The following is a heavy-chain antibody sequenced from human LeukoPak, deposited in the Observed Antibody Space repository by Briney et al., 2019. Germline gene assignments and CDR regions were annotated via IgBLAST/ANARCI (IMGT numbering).Heavy chain of an antibody. CDR2: ISSSSSFI. V-gene: IGHV3-21*04. CDR1: GFTLMTYS. J-gene: IGHJ3*02. CDR3: ARACTIFGGEDAFDI. Sequence: GGSLRLSCAASGFTLMTYSMHWVRQAPGKGLEWVSSISSSSSFIYYAESLKGRFTISRDNAKNSLYLQMNSLRAEDTALYYCARACTIFGGEDAFDIWGQGAMVTVSS. D-gene: IGHD3-3*01.